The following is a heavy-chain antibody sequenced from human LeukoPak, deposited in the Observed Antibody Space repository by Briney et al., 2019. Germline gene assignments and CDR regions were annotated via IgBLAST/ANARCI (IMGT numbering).Heavy chain of an antibody. J-gene: IGHJ4*02. CDR2: INPNSGGT. CDR1: GYTFTGYY. D-gene: IGHD6-19*01. Sequence: ASLKVSCTASGYTFTGYYMHWVRQAPGQGLEWMGWINPNSGGTNYAQKFQDRVTMTRDTSISTAYMELSSLKSDDTAVYYCARGHRSGWYNYFDYWGQGTLVTVSS. CDR3: ARGHRSGWYNYFDY. V-gene: IGHV1-2*02.